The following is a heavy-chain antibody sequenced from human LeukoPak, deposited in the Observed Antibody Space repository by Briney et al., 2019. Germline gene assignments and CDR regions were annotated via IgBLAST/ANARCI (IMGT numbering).Heavy chain of an antibody. V-gene: IGHV4-4*07. CDR2: IYTSGST. Sequence: SETLSLTCTVSGGSISSYYWSWIRQPAGKGLEWIGRIYTSGSTNYNPSLKSRVTMSVDTSKNQFSLKLSSVTAADTAVYYCARDRYIYYDSSGYYYFDYWGQGTLVTVSS. J-gene: IGHJ4*02. CDR3: ARDRYIYYDSSGYYYFDY. CDR1: GGSISSYY. D-gene: IGHD3-22*01.